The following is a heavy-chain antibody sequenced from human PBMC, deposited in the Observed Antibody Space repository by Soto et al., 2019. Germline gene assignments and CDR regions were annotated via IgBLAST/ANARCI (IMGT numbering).Heavy chain of an antibody. D-gene: IGHD6-13*01. J-gene: IGHJ4*02. CDR1: GYTFTSYA. CDR2: INAGNGNT. Sequence: ASVKVSCKASGYTFTSYAVHWVRQAPGQRLEWMGWINAGNGNTKYSQKFQGRVTITRDTSASTAYMELSSLRSEDTAVYYCARDIAAADQYYFDYWGQGTLVTVSS. CDR3: ARDIAAADQYYFDY. V-gene: IGHV1-3*01.